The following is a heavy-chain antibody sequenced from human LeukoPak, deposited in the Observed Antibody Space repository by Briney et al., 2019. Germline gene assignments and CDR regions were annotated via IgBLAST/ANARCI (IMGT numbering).Heavy chain of an antibody. CDR2: ISETSSHT. J-gene: IGHJ6*02. Sequence: GSLRLSCAASTFTFSGYSMNWVRQAPGKGLEWVSYISETSSHTYYADSVKGRFTISRDNAKNSLYLQMNSLRAEDTAIYYCARDRAVKARIGGMDVWGQGTTVIVSS. CDR3: ARDRAVKARIGGMDV. D-gene: IGHD5-12*01. V-gene: IGHV3-21*06. CDR1: TFTFSGYS.